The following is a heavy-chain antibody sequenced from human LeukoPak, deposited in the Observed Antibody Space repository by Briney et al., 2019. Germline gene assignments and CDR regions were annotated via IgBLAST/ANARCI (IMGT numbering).Heavy chain of an antibody. D-gene: IGHD3-16*01. J-gene: IGHJ4*02. Sequence: GGSLRLSCAASGFTFSTYSMNWVRQAPGKGLEWISYISSNTRVTHYADSVKGRFTISRDNAKKSLYLQMDSLRAEDTAVYYCASQGDFHCRSYWGQGTLVTVSS. V-gene: IGHV3-48*01. CDR1: GFTFSTYS. CDR2: ISSNTRVT. CDR3: ASQGDFHCRSY.